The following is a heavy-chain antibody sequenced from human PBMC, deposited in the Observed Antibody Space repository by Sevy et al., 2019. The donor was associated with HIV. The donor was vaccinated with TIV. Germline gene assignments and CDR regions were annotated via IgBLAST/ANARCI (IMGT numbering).Heavy chain of an antibody. Sequence: GGSLRLSCAASGFIFSSYVMNWVRQAPGKGLEWVSAISGSGGSTYYADSVKGRFTISRDNFKNTLYLEMNSLRVEGTAVYYCAGGFWSGFDYWGQGTLVTVSS. CDR3: AGGFWSGFDY. D-gene: IGHD3-3*01. J-gene: IGHJ4*02. V-gene: IGHV3-23*01. CDR1: GFIFSSYV. CDR2: ISGSGGST.